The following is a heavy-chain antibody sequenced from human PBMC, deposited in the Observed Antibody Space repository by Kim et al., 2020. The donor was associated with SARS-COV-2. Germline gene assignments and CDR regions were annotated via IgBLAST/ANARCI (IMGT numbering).Heavy chain of an antibody. J-gene: IGHJ3*02. D-gene: IGHD4-17*01. CDR1: GFTFSSYA. Sequence: GGSLRLSCAASGFTFSSYAMSWVRQAPGKGLEWVSAISGSGGSTYYADSVKGRFTISRDNSKNTLYLQMNSLRAEDTAIYYCAKSPLPLYGDYDDAFDIWGQGTMVTVSS. CDR3: AKSPLPLYGDYDDAFDI. V-gene: IGHV3-23*01. CDR2: ISGSGGST.